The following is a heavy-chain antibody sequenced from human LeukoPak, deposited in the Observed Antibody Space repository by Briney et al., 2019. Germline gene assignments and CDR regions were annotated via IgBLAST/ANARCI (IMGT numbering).Heavy chain of an antibody. CDR3: ARDSAYCGGDCYSAAFDI. D-gene: IGHD2-21*02. Sequence: GGSLRLSCGASGFAFSSYGMHWVRQAPGKGLEWVSYISSSGSTIYYADSVKGRFTISRDNAKNSLYLQMNSLRAEDTAVYYCARDSAYCGGDCYSAAFDIWGQGTMVTVSS. J-gene: IGHJ3*02. CDR1: GFAFSSYG. CDR2: ISSSGSTI. V-gene: IGHV3-48*04.